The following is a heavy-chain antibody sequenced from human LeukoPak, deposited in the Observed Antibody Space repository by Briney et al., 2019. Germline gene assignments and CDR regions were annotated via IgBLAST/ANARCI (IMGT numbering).Heavy chain of an antibody. D-gene: IGHD3-16*02. CDR2: IYYSGST. J-gene: IGHJ4*02. CDR3: ARVTGGGLRLGELSLYGRDY. Sequence: KPSETLSLTCTVSGGSISTSSYFWGWIRQPPGKGLEWIGSIYYSGSTYYSPSLKSRVTILLDTSKNQFSLKLSSVTAADTAVYYCARVTGGGLRLGELSLYGRDYWGQGTLVTVSS. CDR1: GGSISTSSYF. V-gene: IGHV4-39*07.